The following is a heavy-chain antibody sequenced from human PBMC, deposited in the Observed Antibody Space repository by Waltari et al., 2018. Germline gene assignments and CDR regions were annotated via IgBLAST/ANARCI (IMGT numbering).Heavy chain of an antibody. D-gene: IGHD3-10*01. J-gene: IGHJ6*02. Sequence: QVQLVQPGAEVKKPGSSVKVSCKASGGTFSSYAISWVRQAPGQGLEWMGGIIPSFGTANYAQKFQGRVTIIADESTSTAYMELSSLRSEDTAVYYCASHSRYYGSGSYGYYGMDVWGQGTTVTVSS. CDR1: GGTFSSYA. CDR3: ASHSRYYGSGSYGYYGMDV. CDR2: IIPSFGTA. V-gene: IGHV1-69*13.